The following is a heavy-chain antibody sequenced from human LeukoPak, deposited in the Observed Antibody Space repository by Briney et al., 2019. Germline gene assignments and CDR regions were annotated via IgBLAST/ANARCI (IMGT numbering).Heavy chain of an antibody. Sequence: PSETLSLTCTVSGGSISSYYWSWIRQPPGKGLEWIGYIYYSGGTNYNPSLKSRVTISVDTSKNQFSLKLSSVTAADTAVYYCARKGDPNWFDPWGQGTLVIVSS. CDR3: ARKGDPNWFDP. V-gene: IGHV4-59*01. J-gene: IGHJ5*02. D-gene: IGHD2-21*01. CDR2: IYYSGGT. CDR1: GGSISSYY.